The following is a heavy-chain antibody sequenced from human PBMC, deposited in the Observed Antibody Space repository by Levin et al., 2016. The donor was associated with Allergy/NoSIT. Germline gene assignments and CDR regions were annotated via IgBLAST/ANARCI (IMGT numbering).Heavy chain of an antibody. J-gene: IGHJ3*01. CDR2: IYNVAST. V-gene: IGHV3-66*04. CDR3: ARQHLDAEALDV. CDR1: GFSVTQNH. Sequence: GESLKISCAASGFSVTQNHMTWVRQAPGKGLEWLCVIYNVASTFYAESVRNRFFISRDSGRNTLYLRMNSLTDEDTAVYYCARQHLDAEALDVWGHGTVVTVSS.